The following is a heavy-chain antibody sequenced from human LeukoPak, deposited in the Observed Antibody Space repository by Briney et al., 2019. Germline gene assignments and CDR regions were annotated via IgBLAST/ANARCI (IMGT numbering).Heavy chain of an antibody. CDR3: AREPRGHQTQYYYDSSGHNWFDP. CDR2: IYTSEST. J-gene: IGHJ5*02. Sequence: SETLSLTCTVSGGSISSSSYYWGWIRQPPGKGLEWIGRIYTSESTNYNPSLKSRVTISVDTSKNQFSLKLSSVTAADTAVYYCAREPRGHQTQYYYDSSGHNWFDPWGQGTLVTVSS. V-gene: IGHV4-39*07. D-gene: IGHD3-22*01. CDR1: GGSISSSSYY.